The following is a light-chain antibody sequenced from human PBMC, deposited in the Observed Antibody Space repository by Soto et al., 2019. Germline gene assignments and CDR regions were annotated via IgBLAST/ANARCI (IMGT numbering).Light chain of an antibody. Sequence: QSALTQPPSASGTPGQRVSISCSGSTSNIGTNTVSWYQHVPGTAPKLLIYSNDQRPSAVPGRFSGSKSGTSASLAISGLLSEDEADYYCATWDDSLNVVFGGGTQLTVL. J-gene: IGLJ2*01. CDR2: SND. CDR1: TSNIGTNT. V-gene: IGLV1-44*01. CDR3: ATWDDSLNVV.